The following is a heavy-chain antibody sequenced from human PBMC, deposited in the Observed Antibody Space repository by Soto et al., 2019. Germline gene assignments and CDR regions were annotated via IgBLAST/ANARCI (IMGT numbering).Heavy chain of an antibody. V-gene: IGHV5-51*01. Sequence: VGSLKISCNGSGYSFTSYWIGWVRQMPWKGLEWMGIIYPGDSDTRYSPSFQGQVTISADKSISTAYLQWSSLKASDTAMYYCARHGTAMGGYYYYGMDVWGQGTTVTVSS. CDR3: ARHGTAMGGYYYYGMDV. D-gene: IGHD5-18*01. CDR2: IYPGDSDT. J-gene: IGHJ6*02. CDR1: GYSFTSYW.